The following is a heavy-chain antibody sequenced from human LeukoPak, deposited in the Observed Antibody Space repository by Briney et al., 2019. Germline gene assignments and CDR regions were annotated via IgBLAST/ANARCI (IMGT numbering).Heavy chain of an antibody. Sequence: QAGGSLRLSCVVSAFSISNYWMNWVRQGPGKGLEWVANIKEDGSEKYYVGSVKGRFTISRDNAKNSVYLQMNSLRADGTAVYYCVSGHYNDYRSQGTLVTVSS. V-gene: IGHV3-7*01. J-gene: IGHJ4*02. CDR3: VSGHYNDY. CDR2: IKEDGSEK. CDR1: AFSISNYW.